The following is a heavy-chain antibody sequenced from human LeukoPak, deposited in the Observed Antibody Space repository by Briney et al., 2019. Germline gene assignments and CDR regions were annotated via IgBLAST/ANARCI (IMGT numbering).Heavy chain of an antibody. CDR1: GFTFSSYE. D-gene: IGHD3-22*01. CDR3: AKVRGCYDSSGYLFDY. CDR2: ITSSSGYI. V-gene: IGHV3-21*01. Sequence: PGGSLRLSCAASGFTFSSYEMNWVRQAPGKGLEWVSSITSSSGYIYYADSVKGRFTISRDNAKNSLYLQMNSLRAEDTAVYYCAKVRGCYDSSGYLFDYWGQGTLVTVSS. J-gene: IGHJ4*02.